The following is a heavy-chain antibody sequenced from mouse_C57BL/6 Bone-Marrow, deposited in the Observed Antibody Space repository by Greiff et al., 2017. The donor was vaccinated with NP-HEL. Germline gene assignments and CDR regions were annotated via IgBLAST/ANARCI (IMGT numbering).Heavy chain of an antibody. CDR3: AREGAKPRPLLLRNYYAMDY. CDR1: GYTFTSYG. J-gene: IGHJ4*01. V-gene: IGHV1-81*01. CDR2: IYPRSGNT. D-gene: IGHD1-1*01. Sequence: QVQLQQSGAELARPGASVKLSCKASGYTFTSYGISWVKQRTGQGLEWIGEIYPRSGNTYYNEKFKGKATLTADKSSSTAYMELRSLTSEDSAVYFCAREGAKPRPLLLRNYYAMDYWGQGTSVTVSP.